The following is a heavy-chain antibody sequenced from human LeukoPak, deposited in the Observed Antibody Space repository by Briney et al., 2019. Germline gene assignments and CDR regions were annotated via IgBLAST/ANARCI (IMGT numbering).Heavy chain of an antibody. V-gene: IGHV3-49*03. CDR3: ARKAANTYGSGRWDY. D-gene: IGHD6-19*01. CDR2: IRSKYYGGTA. Sequence: PGGSLRLSCTASGFNFDDYAFSWFRQAPGKGLEWIGFIRSKYYGGTAENAASMKGRFTISRDDSKTIAYLQVNSLESEDTALYYCARKAANTYGSGRWDYWGQGTLVTVSS. J-gene: IGHJ4*02. CDR1: GFNFDDYA.